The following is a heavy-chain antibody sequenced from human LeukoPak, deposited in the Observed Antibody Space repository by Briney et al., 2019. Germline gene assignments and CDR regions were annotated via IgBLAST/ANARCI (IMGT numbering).Heavy chain of an antibody. V-gene: IGHV4-4*07. Sequence: SETLSLTCAVSGGSMSNYYWTWFRQPAGKGLDWIGRIYTNGRTRYKPSLNRRFTISVDTSKNQVSMNLRSVTAADTAVYYCARDEESWGQGALVTVSS. CDR3: ARDEES. D-gene: IGHD3-10*01. J-gene: IGHJ5*02. CDR1: GGSMSNYY. CDR2: IYTNGRT.